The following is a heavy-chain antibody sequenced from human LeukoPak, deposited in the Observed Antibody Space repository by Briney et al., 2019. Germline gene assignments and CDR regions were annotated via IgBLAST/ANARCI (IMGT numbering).Heavy chain of an antibody. J-gene: IGHJ5*02. CDR1: GGSFNGHY. D-gene: IGHD3-16*01. CDR2: INHSGST. V-gene: IGHV4-34*01. Sequence: SETLSLTCGVYGGSFNGHYWSWIRQPPGKGLEWIGEINHSGSTNYSPSLESRVTISMDTSKNQFSFKLTSVTAADTAVYYCGRVRQGMITFGWQRFDPWGQGTMVTVSS. CDR3: GRVRQGMITFGWQRFDP.